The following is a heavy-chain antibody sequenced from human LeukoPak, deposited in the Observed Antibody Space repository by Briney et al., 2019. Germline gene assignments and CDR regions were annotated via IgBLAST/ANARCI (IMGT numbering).Heavy chain of an antibody. J-gene: IGHJ3*02. CDR3: AKGGTTVVPRAFDI. V-gene: IGHV3-30*18. D-gene: IGHD4-23*01. CDR1: GFTFSSYG. CDR2: ISYDGSNK. Sequence: GGSLRLSCAASGFTFSSYGMHWVRQAPGKGLEWVAVISYDGSNKYYADSVKGRFTISRDNSKNTLYLQMNSLRAEDAAVYYCAKGGTTVVPRAFDIWGQGTMVTVSS.